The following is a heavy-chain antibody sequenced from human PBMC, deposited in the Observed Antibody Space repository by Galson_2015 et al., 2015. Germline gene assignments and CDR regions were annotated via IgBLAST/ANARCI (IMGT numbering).Heavy chain of an antibody. CDR3: ARDDYYDSSGHYYGGMMETMYYYYYGMDV. Sequence: SLRLSCAASGFTFSSYGMHWVRQAPGKGLEWVAVIWYDGSNKYYADSVKGRFTISRDNSKNTLYLQMNSLRAEDTAVYYCARDDYYDSSGHYYGGMMETMYYYYYGMDVWGQGTTVTVSS. D-gene: IGHD3-22*01. V-gene: IGHV3-33*01. CDR1: GFTFSSYG. CDR2: IWYDGSNK. J-gene: IGHJ6*02.